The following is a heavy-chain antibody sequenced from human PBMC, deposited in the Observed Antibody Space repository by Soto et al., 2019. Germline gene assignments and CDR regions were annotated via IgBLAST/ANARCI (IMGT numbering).Heavy chain of an antibody. CDR3: ARDVSGPGATYVMDV. D-gene: IGHD2-2*01. Sequence: GASVKVSCKASGYIFSSNCIDWVRQAPGQGLQWMGIINPGGGRTAYAQKFQGRVTLTRDMSTSTVYMERTSLTYDDTAVYYCARDVSGPGATYVMDVWGQGTTVTV. CDR1: GYIFSSNC. CDR2: INPGGGRT. V-gene: IGHV1-46*01. J-gene: IGHJ6*02.